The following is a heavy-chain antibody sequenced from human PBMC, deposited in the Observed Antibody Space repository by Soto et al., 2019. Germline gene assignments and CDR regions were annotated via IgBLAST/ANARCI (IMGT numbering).Heavy chain of an antibody. CDR1: GFTFSDYV. D-gene: IGHD6-13*01. V-gene: IGHV3-23*01. Sequence: EVQLLQSGGHLVRPGGSLRLSCVASGFTFSDYVMTWVRQAPEKGLEWVSTISVGGGSAYYADSVKRRFAISRDNSKNTLYLQLNSLRAEDTAVYYCVKDRAQQLILGPWLDPWGQGTLVTVSS. J-gene: IGHJ5*02. CDR3: VKDRAQQLILGPWLDP. CDR2: ISVGGGSA.